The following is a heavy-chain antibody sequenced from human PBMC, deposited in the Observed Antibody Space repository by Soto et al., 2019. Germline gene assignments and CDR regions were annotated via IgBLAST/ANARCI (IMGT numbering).Heavy chain of an antibody. CDR3: ARDAVGYDILTGYTGSRGAFDI. CDR1: GGTFSSYA. D-gene: IGHD3-9*01. J-gene: IGHJ3*02. Sequence: QVQLVQSGAEVKKPGSSVKVSCKASGGTFSSYAISWVRQAPGQGLEWMGGIIPIFGTANYAQKFQGRVTITADESTSPAYMELSSLRSEDTALYYCARDAVGYDILTGYTGSRGAFDIWGQGTMVTVSS. CDR2: IIPIFGTA. V-gene: IGHV1-69*12.